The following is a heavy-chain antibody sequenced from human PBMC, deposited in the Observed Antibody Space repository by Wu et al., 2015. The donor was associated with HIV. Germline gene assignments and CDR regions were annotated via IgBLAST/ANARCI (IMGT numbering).Heavy chain of an antibody. V-gene: IGHV1-8*02. Sequence: QVQLVQSGAEVKKPGSSVRVSCTASGGTFTSYAVSWVRQAPGQGLEWMGWMNPNSGNTGYAQKFQGRVTMTRNTSISTAYMELSSLRSEDTAVYYCARGRIYRGCMDVWGQGTTVTVSS. CDR2: MNPNSGNT. CDR3: ARGRIYRGCMDV. CDR1: GGTFTSYA. D-gene: IGHD1-26*01. J-gene: IGHJ6*02.